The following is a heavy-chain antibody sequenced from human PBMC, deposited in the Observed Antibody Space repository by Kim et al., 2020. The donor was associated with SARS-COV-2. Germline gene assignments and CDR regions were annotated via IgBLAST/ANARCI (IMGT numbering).Heavy chain of an antibody. CDR1: NASISTSSYY. D-gene: IGHD1-26*01. CDR2: IYYSGST. CDR3: ASSGTYAHSGSFDI. Sequence: SETLSLTCTVSNASISTSSYYWGWVRQSPGQGLEWIGSIYYSGSTYYNPSLKSRVTISMDTSKNQFSLNLGSVTAADSALYYCASSGTYAHSGSFDIWGEGTVVTVSS. J-gene: IGHJ3*02. V-gene: IGHV4-39*01.